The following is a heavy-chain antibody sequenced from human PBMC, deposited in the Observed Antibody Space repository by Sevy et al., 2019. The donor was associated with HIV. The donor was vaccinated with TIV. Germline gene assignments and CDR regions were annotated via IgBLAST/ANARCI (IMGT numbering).Heavy chain of an antibody. V-gene: IGHV3-48*01. D-gene: IGHD6-13*01. CDR2: ITSSSSII. CDR1: GFTLKTYN. Sequence: GGSLRLSCLASGFTLKTYNMNWVRQAPGKGLEWVSYITSSSSIIYYADSVRDRFTISRDNAKNSLYLQMNSLRPEDTAVYFCARHGLPAPAKFDYWGQGTQVTVSS. J-gene: IGHJ4*02. CDR3: ARHGLPAPAKFDY.